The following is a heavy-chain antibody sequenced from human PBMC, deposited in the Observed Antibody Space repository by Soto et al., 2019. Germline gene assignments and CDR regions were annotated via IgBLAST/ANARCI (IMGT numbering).Heavy chain of an antibody. Sequence: QVQLVQSGAEVKKPGSSVKVSCKASGGTFSSYAISWVRQAPGQGLEWMGGIIPIFGTANYAQKFQGRVTITADESTSTAYMKLSSLRSEDTAVYYCARDSSITMVRGVITNFDYWGQGTLVTVSS. D-gene: IGHD3-10*01. CDR2: IIPIFGTA. CDR1: GGTFSSYA. V-gene: IGHV1-69*01. CDR3: ARDSSITMVRGVITNFDY. J-gene: IGHJ4*02.